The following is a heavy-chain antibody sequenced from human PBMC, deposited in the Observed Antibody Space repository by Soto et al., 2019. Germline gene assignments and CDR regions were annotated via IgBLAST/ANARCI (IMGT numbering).Heavy chain of an antibody. V-gene: IGHV4-59*01. CDR2: IYYSGST. CDR3: ARIDVGYCSSTSCPKGYFDY. Sequence: TSETLSLTCTVSGGSISSYYWSWIRQPPGKGLEWIGYIYYSGSTNYNPSLKSRVTISVDTSKNQFSLKLSSVTAADTAVYYCARIDVGYCSSTSCPKGYFDYWGQGTLVTVSS. CDR1: GGSISSYY. J-gene: IGHJ4*02. D-gene: IGHD2-2*01.